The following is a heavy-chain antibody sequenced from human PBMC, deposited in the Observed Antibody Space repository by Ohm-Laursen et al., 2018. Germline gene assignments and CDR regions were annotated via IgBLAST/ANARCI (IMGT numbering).Heavy chain of an antibody. CDR3: AKGIYDYALDD. D-gene: IGHD4-17*01. CDR1: GFTFSSFA. CDR2: ISGSGGKT. J-gene: IGHJ4*02. V-gene: IGHV3-23*01. Sequence: SLRLSCAASGFTFSSFAMSWVRQAPGKGLEWVSLISGSGGKTYYADSVKGRFTISRDNSKNTLFLQMNNLRAEDTAVYYCAKGIYDYALDDWGQGTLVTVSS.